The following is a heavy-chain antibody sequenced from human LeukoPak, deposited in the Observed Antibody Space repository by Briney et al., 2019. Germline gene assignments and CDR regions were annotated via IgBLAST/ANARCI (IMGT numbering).Heavy chain of an antibody. Sequence: VRQAPGKGLEWVSTIIGRGDNTFYAASAKRLFTISRDNSMNTLYLQMNSLRAEDTAVYYCAKDPEWVRGIIHFDYWGQGTLVTVSS. CDR3: AKDPEWVRGIIHFDY. D-gene: IGHD3-10*01. CDR2: IIGRGDNT. V-gene: IGHV3-23*01. J-gene: IGHJ4*02.